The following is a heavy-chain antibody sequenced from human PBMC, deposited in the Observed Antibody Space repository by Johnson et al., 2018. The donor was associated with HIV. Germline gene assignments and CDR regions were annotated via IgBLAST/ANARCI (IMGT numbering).Heavy chain of an antibody. V-gene: IGHV3-49*04. CDR2: IRSKAYGGTT. J-gene: IGHJ3*02. CDR1: GFTFGDYA. Sequence: VQLVESGGGLVQPGRSLRLSCTTSGFTFGDYAMSWVRQAPGKGLEWVGFIRSKAYGGTTEYAASVKARFTISRDDSKSIAYVQMNSLKTEDTAVYYCTRGKQQLVIFAVDIWGQGTLVTVSS. CDR3: TRGKQQLVIFAVDI. D-gene: IGHD6-13*01.